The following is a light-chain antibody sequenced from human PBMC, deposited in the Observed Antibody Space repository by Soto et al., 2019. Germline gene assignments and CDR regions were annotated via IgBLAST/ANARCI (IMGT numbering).Light chain of an antibody. J-gene: IGLJ2*01. CDR2: GNS. Sequence: QAVVTQPPSVSGAPGQRVTISCTGSSSNIGAGYDVHWYQQLPGTAPKLLIYGNSNRPSGVPDRFSGSKSGTSASLAITGLQAEDEADYYCQSYDSRLSHVVFGGGTQLTVL. CDR3: QSYDSRLSHVV. CDR1: SSNIGAGYD. V-gene: IGLV1-40*01.